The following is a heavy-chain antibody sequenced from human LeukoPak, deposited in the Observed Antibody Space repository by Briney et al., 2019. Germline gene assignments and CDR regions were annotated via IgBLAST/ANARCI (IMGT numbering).Heavy chain of an antibody. CDR3: AKDETAYGSNH. Sequence: GGSLRLSCAASGFTFTRYAMSWVRQAPGKGLEWVSAISGGGATYYADSVKGRFTISRDNSKNTVYLQMSSLRADDTAVYFCAKDETAYGSNHWGQGTLVTVSS. CDR1: GFTFTRYA. J-gene: IGHJ5*02. CDR2: ISGGGAT. D-gene: IGHD1-26*01. V-gene: IGHV3-23*01.